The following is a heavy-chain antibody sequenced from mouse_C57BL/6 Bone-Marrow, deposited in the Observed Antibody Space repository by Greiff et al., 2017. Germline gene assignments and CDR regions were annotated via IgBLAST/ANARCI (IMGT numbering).Heavy chain of an antibody. CDR2: IDPSDSYT. J-gene: IGHJ2*01. CDR1: GYTFTSYW. V-gene: IGHV1-69*01. Sequence: QVQLQQPGAELVMPGASVKLSCKASGYTFTSYWMHWVKQRPGQGLEWIGEIDPSDSYTNYNQKFKGKSTVTVDKSSSTAYMQLSSLTSEDSAVYYCARWEVTLDYWGQGTTLTVSS. D-gene: IGHD2-5*01. CDR3: ARWEVTLDY.